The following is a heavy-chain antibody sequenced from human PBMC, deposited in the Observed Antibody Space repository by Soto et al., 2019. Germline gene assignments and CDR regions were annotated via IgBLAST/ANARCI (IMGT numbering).Heavy chain of an antibody. Sequence: DVQVVESGGGLIQPGGSLRLSCAASGFTVSGKKYITWFRQAPGQGLEWVSALYIADGTFYADSVSGRFTVSIDSSKNTVYLQMNNLSPEDTAVYFCATWLLREHAFDIWGLGTMVTVSS. J-gene: IGHJ3*02. D-gene: IGHD2-15*01. CDR3: ATWLLREHAFDI. V-gene: IGHV3-53*01. CDR2: LYIADGT. CDR1: GFTVSGKKY.